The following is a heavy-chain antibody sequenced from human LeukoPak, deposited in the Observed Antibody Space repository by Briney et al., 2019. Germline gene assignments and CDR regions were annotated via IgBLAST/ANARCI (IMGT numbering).Heavy chain of an antibody. CDR2: ISWNSGTI. Sequence: GGSLRLSCAASGFNFYDYAMHWVRQAPGKGLEWVSGISWNSGTIGYADSVKGRFTISRDNAKNSLYLQMNSLRAEDTALYYCARDQLWIQLDYYYYYMDVWGKGTTVTVSS. CDR1: GFNFYDYA. J-gene: IGHJ6*03. D-gene: IGHD5-18*01. CDR3: ARDQLWIQLDYYYYYMDV. V-gene: IGHV3-9*01.